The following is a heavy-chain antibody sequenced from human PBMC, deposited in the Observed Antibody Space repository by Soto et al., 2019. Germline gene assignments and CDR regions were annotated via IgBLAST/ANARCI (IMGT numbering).Heavy chain of an antibody. V-gene: IGHV3-53*01. CDR1: GLSVTANY. CDR2: IYRGGGT. Sequence: EVQLVESGGGLIQPGGSLRLICAASGLSVTANYMTWVRQAPGKGLEWRAIIYRGGGTYYADSLKGRAIISRDGSRNMVFLQMNSLTAEDAGVYYCARRDDSETFDIWGRWTVVNLSS. CDR3: ARRDDSETFDI. D-gene: IGHD5-18*01. J-gene: IGHJ3*02.